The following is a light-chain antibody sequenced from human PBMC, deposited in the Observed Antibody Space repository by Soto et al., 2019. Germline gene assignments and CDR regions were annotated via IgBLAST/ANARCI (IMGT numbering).Light chain of an antibody. CDR2: GAS. CDR3: QQYHDWPRT. Sequence: IVMTQSPATLSVSPGERGTLSCRASQSIDTHLAWYQHKPGQAPRLLIYGASTRASGIPVRFSGSGSGTRFTLTISSLQSEYFAVYCCQQYHDWPRTFGLGTKVDIK. J-gene: IGKJ2*01. CDR1: QSIDTH. V-gene: IGKV3-15*01.